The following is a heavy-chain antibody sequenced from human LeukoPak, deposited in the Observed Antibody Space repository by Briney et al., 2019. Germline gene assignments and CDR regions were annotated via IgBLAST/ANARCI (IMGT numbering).Heavy chain of an antibody. CDR2: VAYSGST. J-gene: IGHJ5*02. D-gene: IGHD5-12*01. Sequence: SETLSLTCTVSGGSTNSYYWSWIRQSPGKGLEWVGYVAYSGSTNYNPSHKSRVTISLDTSKNQFSLKLSSVTAADTAVYYCARTVSGYYFNAWGPGTLVTVSS. CDR1: GGSTNSYY. CDR3: ARTVSGYYFNA. V-gene: IGHV4-59*01.